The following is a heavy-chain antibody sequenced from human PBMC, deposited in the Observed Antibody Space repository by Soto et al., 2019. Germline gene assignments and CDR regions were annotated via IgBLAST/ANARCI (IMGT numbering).Heavy chain of an antibody. J-gene: IGHJ4*02. Sequence: ASVKVSCKASGYTFTSYGISWVRQAPGQGLEWMGWISAYNGNTNYAQKLQGRVTMTTDTSTSTAYMELRSLRAEDTALYYCAKGFIWNRVDSWGQGTLVTVSS. CDR3: AKGFIWNRVDS. CDR2: ISAYNGNT. CDR1: GYTFTSYG. V-gene: IGHV1-18*04. D-gene: IGHD1-1*01.